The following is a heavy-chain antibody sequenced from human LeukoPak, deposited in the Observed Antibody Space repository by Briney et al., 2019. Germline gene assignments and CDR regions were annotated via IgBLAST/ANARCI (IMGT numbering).Heavy chain of an antibody. J-gene: IGHJ4*02. CDR2: INPGSDNT. D-gene: IGHD2/OR15-2a*01. V-gene: IGHV1-8*01. Sequence: ASVKVSCKASGYTFTSYDINWVRQATGQGLEWMGRINPGSDNTDYAQKFQGRVTMTKDTSISTVYMELSSLTSKDAAIYYCARNMALDYWGQGSLVTVSS. CDR3: ARNMALDY. CDR1: GYTFTSYD.